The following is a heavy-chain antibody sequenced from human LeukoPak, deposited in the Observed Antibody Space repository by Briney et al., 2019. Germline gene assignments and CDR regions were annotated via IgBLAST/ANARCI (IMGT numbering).Heavy chain of an antibody. CDR2: INHSGST. V-gene: IGHV4-34*01. J-gene: IGHJ4*02. CDR1: GGSFSGYY. CDR3: ARESRNCSSTSCYIDY. D-gene: IGHD2-2*02. Sequence: SETLSLTCAVYGGSFSGYYWSWIRQPPGKGLEWIGEINHSGSTNYNPSLKSRVTISVDKSKNQFSLKLSSVTAADTAVYYCARESRNCSSTSCYIDYWGQGTLVTVSS.